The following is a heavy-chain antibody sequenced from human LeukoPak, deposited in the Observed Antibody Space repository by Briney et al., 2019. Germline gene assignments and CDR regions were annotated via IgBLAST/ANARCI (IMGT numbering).Heavy chain of an antibody. Sequence: GASVKVSCKASGYTFTSYGISWVRQAPGQGLEWMGWISAYNGNTNYAQKLQGRVTMTTDTSTSTAYMELRSLRSEDTAVYYCARPPEKFTTGDAFDIWGQGTMVTVSS. CDR2: ISAYNGNT. J-gene: IGHJ3*02. D-gene: IGHD1-1*01. V-gene: IGHV1-18*01. CDR1: GYTFTSYG. CDR3: ARPPEKFTTGDAFDI.